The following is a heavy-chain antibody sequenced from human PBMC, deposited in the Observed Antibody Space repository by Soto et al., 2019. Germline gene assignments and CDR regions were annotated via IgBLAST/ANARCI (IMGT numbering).Heavy chain of an antibody. V-gene: IGHV4-38-2*01. Sequence: SEPLSPTFAVSGYSISSGYYWGWIRQPPGKGLEWIGSIYHSGSTYYTPSLKSRVTISVDTSKNQFSLKLSSVTAADTAVYYCARGIAAAGYNWFDPWGQGTLVT. CDR1: GYSISSGYY. D-gene: IGHD6-13*01. CDR2: IYHSGST. J-gene: IGHJ5*02. CDR3: ARGIAAAGYNWFDP.